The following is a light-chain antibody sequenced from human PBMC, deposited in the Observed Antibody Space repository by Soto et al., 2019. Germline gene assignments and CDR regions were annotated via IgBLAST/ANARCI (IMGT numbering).Light chain of an antibody. CDR1: SSDVGGYNY. V-gene: IGLV2-14*03. Sequence: QSVLTQPASVSGSPGQSIAISCTGTSSDVGGYNYVSWYQHHPGKAPKLMIYDVSNRPLGVSNRFSGSKSGNTASLTISGLQADDEADYYCSSYTSSSTLVFGGGTQLTVL. CDR3: SSYTSSSTLV. J-gene: IGLJ3*02. CDR2: DVS.